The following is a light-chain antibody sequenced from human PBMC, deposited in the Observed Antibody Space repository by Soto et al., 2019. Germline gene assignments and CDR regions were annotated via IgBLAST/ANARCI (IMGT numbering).Light chain of an antibody. Sequence: EIVMTLTPLSLPVTPGDLASISCRSSPSLLDSDDGNTYLDWYLQKPGQYPQLLSYTLSYRASGAPDRFSGSWSGTDFTLKSLRVGAEDVGVYYCMQRIGFPTLGPRTKLEIK. CDR3: MQRIGFPT. V-gene: IGKV2-40*01. J-gene: IGKJ2*01. CDR2: TLS. CDR1: PSLLDSDDGNTY.